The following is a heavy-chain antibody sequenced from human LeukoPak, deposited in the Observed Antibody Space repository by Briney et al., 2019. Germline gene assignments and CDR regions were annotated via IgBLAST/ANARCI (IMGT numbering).Heavy chain of an antibody. V-gene: IGHV1-8*02. D-gene: IGHD2-2*01. J-gene: IGHJ4*02. CDR2: TNPNSGNT. Sequence: ASVKVSCKASGGTFSSYAISWVRQATGQGLEWMGWTNPNSGNTGYAQKFQGRVTMTRNTSISTAYMELSSLRSEDTAVYYCARGLRACSSTSCPLPYWGQGTLVTVSS. CDR3: ARGLRACSSTSCPLPY. CDR1: GGTFSSYA.